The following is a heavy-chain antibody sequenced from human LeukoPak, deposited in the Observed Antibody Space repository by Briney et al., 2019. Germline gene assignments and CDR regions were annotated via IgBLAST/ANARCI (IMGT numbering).Heavy chain of an antibody. CDR2: IHYSGST. Sequence: PSKTLSLTCTVSGGSISSGGYYWSWIRQHPGKGLEWIGYIHYSGSTYYNPSLKSRVTISVDTSKNQFSLKLSSVTAADTAVYYCARDGPSLYYYYYGMDVWGQGTTVTVSS. CDR1: GGSISSGGYY. J-gene: IGHJ6*02. V-gene: IGHV4-31*03. CDR3: ARDGPSLYYYYYGMDV.